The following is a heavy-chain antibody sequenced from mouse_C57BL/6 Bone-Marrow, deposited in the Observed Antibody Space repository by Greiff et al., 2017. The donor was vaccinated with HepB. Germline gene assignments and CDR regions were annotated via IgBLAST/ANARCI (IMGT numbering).Heavy chain of an antibody. CDR1: GFSFNTYA. D-gene: IGHD2-2*01. Sequence: EVHLVESGGGLVQPKGSLKLSCAASGFSFNTYAMNWVRQAPGKGLEWVARIRSKSNNYATYYADSVKDRFTISRDDSESMLYLQMNNLKTEDTAMYYCVRGGYLFAYWGQGTLVTVSA. J-gene: IGHJ3*01. V-gene: IGHV10-1*01. CDR3: VRGGYLFAY. CDR2: IRSKSNNYAT.